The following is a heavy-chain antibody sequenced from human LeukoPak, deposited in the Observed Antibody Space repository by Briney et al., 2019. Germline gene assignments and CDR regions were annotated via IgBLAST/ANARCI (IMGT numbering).Heavy chain of an antibody. V-gene: IGHV4-39*01. Sequence: PSETLSLTCTVSGGPISRNSYYWGWIRQSPGKGLEWVAIFYYSGTTFKNPSLKSRVTISVDPSQNQFSLNLKSVTAADTAVYFCAKGRCPKAPFDYWGQGTLVTVSS. D-gene: IGHD2-2*01. CDR1: GGPISRNSYY. J-gene: IGHJ4*02. CDR3: AKGRCPKAPFDY. CDR2: FYYSGTT.